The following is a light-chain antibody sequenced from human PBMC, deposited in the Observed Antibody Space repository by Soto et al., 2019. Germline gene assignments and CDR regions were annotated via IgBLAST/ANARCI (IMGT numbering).Light chain of an antibody. CDR3: SSYTTTGTQV. CDR2: DVS. V-gene: IGLV2-14*03. CDR1: TSDVGGFDY. Sequence: QSALTQPASVSGSPGQSITLSCTGTTSDVGGFDYVSWYQQHPGKAPKLMIFDVSNRPSGVSDRFSGSKSGNTASLTISGLRAEDEADYYCSSYTTTGTQVFGTGTKVTVL. J-gene: IGLJ1*01.